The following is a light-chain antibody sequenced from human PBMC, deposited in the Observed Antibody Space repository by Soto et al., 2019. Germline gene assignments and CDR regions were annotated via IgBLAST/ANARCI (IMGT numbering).Light chain of an antibody. CDR3: QQRSNWPPEIT. V-gene: IGKV3-11*01. J-gene: IGKJ5*01. CDR2: DAS. Sequence: EIVLAQSPATLSLSPGERATLSCMAIQSVSISLAWYQQKPGQAPRLLIYDASNRATGVPARFSGSGSGTDFTLTVSSLEPEDFALYYCQQRSNWPPEITFGQGTRLEIK. CDR1: QSVSIS.